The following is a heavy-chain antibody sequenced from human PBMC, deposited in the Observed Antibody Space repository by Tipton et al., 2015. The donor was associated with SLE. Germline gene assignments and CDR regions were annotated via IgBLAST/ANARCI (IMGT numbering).Heavy chain of an antibody. D-gene: IGHD1-7*01. CDR3: ARVQINCNYGESTDYNYGMDV. Sequence: TLSLTCTVSGGSISSHYWSWIRQPPGKGLEWIGYIYYSGSTNYNPSLKSRVTISVDTSKNQFSLKLSSVTAADTSVYYCARVQINCNYGESTDYNYGMDVWGQGTTVTVSS. CDR1: GGSISSHY. CDR2: IYYSGST. J-gene: IGHJ6*02. V-gene: IGHV4-59*11.